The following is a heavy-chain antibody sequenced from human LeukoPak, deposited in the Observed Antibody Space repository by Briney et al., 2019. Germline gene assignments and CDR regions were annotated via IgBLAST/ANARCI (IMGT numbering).Heavy chain of an antibody. CDR3: ARDMEPRNWFDP. J-gene: IGHJ5*02. V-gene: IGHV3-21*01. D-gene: IGHD1-26*01. CDR2: ISSSSTYI. Sequence: GGSLRLSCVASGFTFGTYTMNWVRQAPGKGLEWVSSISSSSTYIYYADSVKGRFTISRDNAKNSLYLQMNSLRVEDTAVYYCARDMEPRNWFDPWGQGTLVTVSS. CDR1: GFTFGTYT.